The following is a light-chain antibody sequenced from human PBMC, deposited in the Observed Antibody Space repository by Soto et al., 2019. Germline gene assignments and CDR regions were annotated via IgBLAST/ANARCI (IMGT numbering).Light chain of an antibody. J-gene: IGKJ4*01. Sequence: DIQMSQSTSSLSASVGDRVTITCRASQGISNYLAWYQQKPGKVPKLLIYAASTLQSGVPSRFSGSGSGTDFTLTISSPQPEDVATYYCQKYNSAPFFGGGTKVDIK. CDR1: QGISNY. V-gene: IGKV1-27*01. CDR2: AAS. CDR3: QKYNSAPF.